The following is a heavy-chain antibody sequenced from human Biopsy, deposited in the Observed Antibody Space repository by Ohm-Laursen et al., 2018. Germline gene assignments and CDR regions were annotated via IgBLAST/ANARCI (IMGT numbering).Heavy chain of an antibody. Sequence: GTLSLTWSVSGDSIARYYWTWVRQSPGKGLEWIAYIYYSGRPNYNPSLKGRVVISVDRSRNQFFLKLTSATAADTAIYYCARVDRYNFDHYIMDAWGRGTTVTVSS. J-gene: IGHJ6*02. V-gene: IGHV4-59*01. CDR3: ARVDRYNFDHYIMDA. D-gene: IGHD1-20*01. CDR2: IYYSGRP. CDR1: GDSIARYY.